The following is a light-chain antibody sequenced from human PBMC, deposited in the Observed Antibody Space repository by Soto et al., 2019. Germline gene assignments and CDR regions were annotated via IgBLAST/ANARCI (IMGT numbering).Light chain of an antibody. J-gene: IGKJ2*01. Sequence: EILMTQSPATLSLSPGERATLSYRASQSVNSNLAWYQQRPGQAPRLLIYGASSRATGIPPRLSGSGSGTDFTLTISSLQSEDFAVYYCQQYNNWPPLYTFGQGTKLEIK. CDR1: QSVNSN. CDR3: QQYNNWPPLYT. V-gene: IGKV3-15*01. CDR2: GAS.